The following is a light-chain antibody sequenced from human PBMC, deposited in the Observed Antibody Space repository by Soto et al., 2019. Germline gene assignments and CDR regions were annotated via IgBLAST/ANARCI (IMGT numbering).Light chain of an antibody. CDR2: EAT. CDR3: KSRTTRNTLV. Sequence: QSALTQPASVSGSPEQSITISCTGTSSDVGSYNLVSWYQQHPGKAPKVMIYEATKRPSGVSNRFSGSKSGNTASLTISGLQAEDEADYYCKSRTTRNTLVFGGGTKVTVL. V-gene: IGLV2-14*02. CDR1: SSDVGSYNL. J-gene: IGLJ3*02.